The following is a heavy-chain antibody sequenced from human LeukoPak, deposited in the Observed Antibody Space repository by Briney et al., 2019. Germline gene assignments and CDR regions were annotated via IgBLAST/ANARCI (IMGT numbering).Heavy chain of an antibody. D-gene: IGHD3-9*01. CDR1: GYSFTSFW. J-gene: IGHJ4*02. Sequence: GESLKISCKGSGYSFTSFWIGWVRQMPGKGLEWMGIIYPGDSDTRYSPSFQGQVTISADKSISTAYLQWNSLKASDTAIYYCTRSPDIDILTGYSRYYFDYWGQGTLVTVSS. CDR3: TRSPDIDILTGYSRYYFDY. CDR2: IYPGDSDT. V-gene: IGHV5-51*01.